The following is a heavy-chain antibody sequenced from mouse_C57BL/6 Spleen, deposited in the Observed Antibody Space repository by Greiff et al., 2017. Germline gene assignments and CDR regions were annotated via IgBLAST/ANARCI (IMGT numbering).Heavy chain of an antibody. CDR1: GYTFTDYY. D-gene: IGHD2-4*01. CDR2: IGPGSGST. Sequence: VQLQQSGAELVKPGASVKISCKASGYTFTDYYINWVKQRPGQGLEWIGKIGPGSGSTYYNVKFKGKATLTAEKSSSTAYMQLSSLTSEDSAVYFWAIEYDYDWCAYWGQGTLVTVAA. CDR3: AIEYDYDWCAY. V-gene: IGHV1-77*01. J-gene: IGHJ3*01.